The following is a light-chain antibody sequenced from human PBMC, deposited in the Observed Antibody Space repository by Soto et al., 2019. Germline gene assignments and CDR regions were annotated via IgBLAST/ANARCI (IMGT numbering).Light chain of an antibody. CDR3: QQYNSYPYT. Sequence: DIQMTQSPSTVSASVGDAVTITCRASQSISTWLAWYQQKPGKAPNLLIYDASTLESGGPSGFSGSGSGTEFTLTISSLQPDDSATYSCQQYNSYPYTFGQGTKLEI. V-gene: IGKV1-5*01. CDR2: DAS. J-gene: IGKJ2*01. CDR1: QSISTW.